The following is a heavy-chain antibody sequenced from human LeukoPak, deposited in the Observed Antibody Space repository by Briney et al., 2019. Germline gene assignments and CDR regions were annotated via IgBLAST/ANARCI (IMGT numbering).Heavy chain of an antibody. CDR3: ARGRKQWPPIGYMDV. J-gene: IGHJ6*03. Sequence: KPSETLSLTCAVYSGSFSGYYWSWIRQPPGKGLEWIGEINHSGSTNYNPSLKSRVTISVDTSKNQFSLKLSSVTAADTAVYYCARGRKQWPPIGYMDVWGKGTTVTVSS. CDR2: INHSGST. D-gene: IGHD6-19*01. CDR1: SGSFSGYY. V-gene: IGHV4-34*01.